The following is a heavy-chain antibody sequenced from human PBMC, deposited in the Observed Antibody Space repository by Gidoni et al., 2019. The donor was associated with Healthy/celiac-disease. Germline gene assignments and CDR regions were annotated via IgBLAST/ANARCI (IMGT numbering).Heavy chain of an antibody. Sequence: QLQLQESGPGLVKPSETLSLTCTVPGGSIRSSRYYWGWVRQPPGKGLEWIGSIYYGGSTYYNPSLKSRVTISVDTSKNQFSLKLSSVTAADTAVYYCARYDFWSGHCFDYWGQGTLVTVSS. J-gene: IGHJ4*02. CDR3: ARYDFWSGHCFDY. D-gene: IGHD3-3*01. V-gene: IGHV4-39*01. CDR1: GGSIRSSRYY. CDR2: IYYGGST.